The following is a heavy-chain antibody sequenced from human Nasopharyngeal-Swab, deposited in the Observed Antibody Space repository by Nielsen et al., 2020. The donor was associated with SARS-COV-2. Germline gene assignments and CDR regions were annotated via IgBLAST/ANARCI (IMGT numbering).Heavy chain of an antibody. CDR1: GFTFSSYW. D-gene: IGHD2-2*02. V-gene: IGHV3-7*01. Sequence: GGSLRLSCAASGFTFSSYWMSWVRQAPGKGLEWVANIKQDGSEECYVDSVKGRFTISRDNAKNSLYLQMNSLRAEDTAVYYCARGDIVVVPAAILYYYYYMDVWGKGTTVTVSS. J-gene: IGHJ6*03. CDR3: ARGDIVVVPAAILYYYYYMDV. CDR2: IKQDGSEE.